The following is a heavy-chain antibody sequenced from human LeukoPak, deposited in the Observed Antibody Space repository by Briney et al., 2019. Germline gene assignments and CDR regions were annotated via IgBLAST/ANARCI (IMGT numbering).Heavy chain of an antibody. D-gene: IGHD3-10*01. V-gene: IGHV4-59*01. CDR3: ARVGDVTMVRGVIILNWFDP. CDR2: IYYSGST. CDR1: GGPISSYY. J-gene: IGHJ5*02. Sequence: SETLSLTCTVSGGPISSYYWSWIRQPPGEGLEWIGYIYYSGSTNYNPSLKSRVTISVDTSKNQFSLKLSSVTAADTAVYYCARVGDVTMVRGVIILNWFDPWGQGTLVTVSS.